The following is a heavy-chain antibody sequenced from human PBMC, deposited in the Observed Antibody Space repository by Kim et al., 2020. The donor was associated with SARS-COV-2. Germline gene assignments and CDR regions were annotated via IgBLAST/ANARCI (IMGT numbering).Heavy chain of an antibody. CDR3: ARGRLLRANWFDP. D-gene: IGHD1-26*01. V-gene: IGHV4-59*09. J-gene: IGHJ5*02. Sequence: PSLKSRVTISVDTSKNQFSLKLSSVTAADTAVYYCARGRLLRANWFDPWGQGTLVTVSS.